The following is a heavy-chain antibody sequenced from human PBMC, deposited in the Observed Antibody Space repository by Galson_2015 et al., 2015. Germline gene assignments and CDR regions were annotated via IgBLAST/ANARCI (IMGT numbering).Heavy chain of an antibody. V-gene: IGHV3-9*01. J-gene: IGHJ6*03. CDR3: AKDTVGAGKYYYYYMDV. D-gene: IGHD1-26*01. CDR1: GFTFDDYA. Sequence: SLRLSCAASGFTFDDYAMHWVRQAPGKGLEWVSGISWNSGSIGYADSVKGRFTISRDNAKNSLYLQMNSLRAEDTALYYCAKDTVGAGKYYYYYMDVWGKGTTVTVSS. CDR2: ISWNSGSI.